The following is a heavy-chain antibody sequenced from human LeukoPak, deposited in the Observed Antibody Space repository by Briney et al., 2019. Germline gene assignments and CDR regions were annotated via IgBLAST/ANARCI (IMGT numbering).Heavy chain of an antibody. D-gene: IGHD2-15*01. CDR3: TRGTLHLDT. J-gene: IGHJ5*02. V-gene: IGHV4-38-2*01. CDR1: RFSISSGYY. CDR2: ISHSGNT. Sequence: SETLSLTYAVSRFSISSGYYWGWIRQPPGKGLEWVATISHSGNTYFNPSLQSRVTVSLDTSKNQFSLNVTSVKAADTAMYYCTRGTLHLDTWGQGTLVIVSS.